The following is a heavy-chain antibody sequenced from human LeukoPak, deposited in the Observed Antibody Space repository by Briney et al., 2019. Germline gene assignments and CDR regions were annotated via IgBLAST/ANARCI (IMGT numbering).Heavy chain of an antibody. CDR3: AGNHCSGGSCYSDY. D-gene: IGHD2-15*01. Sequence: SETLSLTCTVSGDSISSYYWSWIRQPPGKGLEWIGYIYYSGSTYYNPSLKGRVTISADTAKNQFSLQLSSVTAADTAVYYCAGNHCSGGSCYSDYWGQGTRVTVSS. CDR2: IYYSGST. V-gene: IGHV4-59*04. J-gene: IGHJ4*02. CDR1: GDSISSYY.